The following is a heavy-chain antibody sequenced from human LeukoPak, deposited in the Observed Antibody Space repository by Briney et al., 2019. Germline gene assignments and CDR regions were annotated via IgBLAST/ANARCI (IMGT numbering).Heavy chain of an antibody. Sequence: PGGSLRLSCAASGFTFSNYSMNWVRQAPGKGLEWVSSISSSSSYIYYADSVKGRFTISRDNAKNSLYLQMNSLRAEDTAVYYCAREGPYPGAFDIWGQGTMVTVSS. V-gene: IGHV3-21*01. CDR1: GFTFSNYS. CDR2: ISSSSSYI. CDR3: AREGPYPGAFDI. D-gene: IGHD3-10*01. J-gene: IGHJ3*02.